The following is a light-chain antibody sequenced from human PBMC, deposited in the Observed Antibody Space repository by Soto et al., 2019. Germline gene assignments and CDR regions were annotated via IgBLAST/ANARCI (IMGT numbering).Light chain of an antibody. V-gene: IGKV1-5*03. CDR2: KAS. J-gene: IGKJ1*01. CDR3: QQYNSYSGP. CDR1: QTISSW. Sequence: DDQMSQSPSTLSASVGDRVTITCRASQTISSWLAWYQQKPGKAPKLLIYKASSLESGVPSRFSGSGSGTEFTLTISSLQPDDFATYYCQQYNSYSGPFGQGTKVDI.